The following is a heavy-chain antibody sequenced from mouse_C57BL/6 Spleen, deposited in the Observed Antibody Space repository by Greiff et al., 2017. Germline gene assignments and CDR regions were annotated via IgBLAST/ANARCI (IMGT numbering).Heavy chain of an antibody. Sequence: QVQLQQPGAELVQPGASVKVSCKASGYTFTSYWMHWVKQRPGQGLEGIGRIHPSDSDTNYHQKFKGKATLTVDKSSSKAYMQLSSLTSEDSAVYYCAIYGYDYEAIDYWGQGTSVTVSS. D-gene: IGHD1-1*02. CDR1: GYTFTSYW. V-gene: IGHV1-74*01. CDR2: IHPSDSDT. J-gene: IGHJ4*01. CDR3: AIYGYDYEAIDY.